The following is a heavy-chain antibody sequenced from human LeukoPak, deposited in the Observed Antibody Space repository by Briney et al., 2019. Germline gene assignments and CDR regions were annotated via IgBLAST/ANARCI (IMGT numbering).Heavy chain of an antibody. CDR2: ISYGGSNK. J-gene: IGHJ4*02. V-gene: IGHV3-30*18. CDR1: GFTFSSYG. Sequence: GGSLRLSCAASGFTFSSYGMHWVRQAPGKGLEWVAVISYGGSNKYYADSVKGRFTISRDNSKNTLYLQMNSLRAEDTAVYYCAKAPFDYGDYGGLDYWGQGTLVAVSS. D-gene: IGHD4-17*01. CDR3: AKAPFDYGDYGGLDY.